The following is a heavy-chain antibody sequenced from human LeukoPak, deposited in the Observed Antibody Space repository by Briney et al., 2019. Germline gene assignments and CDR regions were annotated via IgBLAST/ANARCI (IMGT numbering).Heavy chain of an antibody. Sequence: TGGSLRLSCAASGFTFSSYAMSWVRQAPGKGLEWVSAISGSGGSTYYADSVKGRFTISRDNSKNTLYLQTNSLRAEDTAVYYCANSPLGYNTNWGQGTLVTVSS. CDR1: GFTFSSYA. V-gene: IGHV3-23*01. CDR2: ISGSGGST. D-gene: IGHD5-24*01. CDR3: ANSPLGYNTN. J-gene: IGHJ4*02.